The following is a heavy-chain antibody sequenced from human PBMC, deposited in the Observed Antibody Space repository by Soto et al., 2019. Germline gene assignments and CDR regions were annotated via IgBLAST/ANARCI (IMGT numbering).Heavy chain of an antibody. V-gene: IGHV4-59*13. CDR1: AASFSKYY. D-gene: IGHD3-16*01. J-gene: IGHJ4*02. Sequence: SETLSLTCTVSAASFSKYYWSWIRQPPGKGLEWIGYIYFNGNTNYNPSLKRRVTISVDTSKKQISLNLTSVTDADTAVYFCASVTFGGVVLAHWGQGTLVTVSS. CDR3: ASVTFGGVVLAH. CDR2: IYFNGNT.